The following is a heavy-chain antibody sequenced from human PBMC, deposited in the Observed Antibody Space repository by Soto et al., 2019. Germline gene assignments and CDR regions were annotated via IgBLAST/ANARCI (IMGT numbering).Heavy chain of an antibody. J-gene: IGHJ6*03. D-gene: IGHD2-2*01. CDR2: IKSKTDGGTT. Sequence: GGSLRLSCAASGFTFSNAWMSWVRQAPGKGLEWVGRIKSKTDGGTTDYAAPVKGRFTISRDDSKNTLYLQMNSLKTEDTAVYYCTTDKVPKGGGTVPAAIHMDVWGKGTTVTVSS. V-gene: IGHV3-15*01. CDR1: GFTFSNAW. CDR3: TTDKVPKGGGTVPAAIHMDV.